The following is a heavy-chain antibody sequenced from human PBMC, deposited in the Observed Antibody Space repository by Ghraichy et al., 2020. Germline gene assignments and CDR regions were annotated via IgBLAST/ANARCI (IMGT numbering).Heavy chain of an antibody. CDR3: ARQALYSGTYYYYGMDV. J-gene: IGHJ6*02. Sequence: SETLSLTCTVSGGSISGYYWSWIRQPPGKGLEWIGYIYYSGSTNYNPSLKSRVTISVDTSKNQFSLKLNSVTAADTAVYYCARQALYSGTYYYYGMDVWGQGTTVTVSS. D-gene: IGHD1-26*01. CDR1: GGSISGYY. CDR2: IYYSGST. V-gene: IGHV4-59*08.